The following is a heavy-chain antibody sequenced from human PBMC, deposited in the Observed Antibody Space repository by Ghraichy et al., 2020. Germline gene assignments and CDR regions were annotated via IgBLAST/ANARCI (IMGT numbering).Heavy chain of an antibody. CDR2: IWYDGSNK. CDR3: ARVTTAMEYYYYYGMDV. D-gene: IGHD5-18*01. Sequence: GGSLRLSCAASGFTFSSYGMHWVRQAPGKGLEWVAVIWYDGSNKYYADSVKGRFTISRDNSKNTLYLQMNSLRAEDTAVYYCARVTTAMEYYYYYGMDVGGQGTTVTVSS. J-gene: IGHJ6*02. CDR1: GFTFSSYG. V-gene: IGHV3-33*08.